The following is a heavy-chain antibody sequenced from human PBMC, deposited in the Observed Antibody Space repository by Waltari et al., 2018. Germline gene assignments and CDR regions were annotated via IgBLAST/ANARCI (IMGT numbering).Heavy chain of an antibody. J-gene: IGHJ4*02. Sequence: QVQLVQSGAEVTTPGASVKVSCKASGYTFTGHYMHWVRQAPGQGLAWRGWINPNSGGTNYAQKFQGRVTMTRDTSISTAYMELSRLRSDDTAVYYCARAFWEGGYRDYWGQGTLVTVSS. V-gene: IGHV1-2*02. CDR3: ARAFWEGGYRDY. D-gene: IGHD5-18*01. CDR2: INPNSGGT. CDR1: GYTFTGHY.